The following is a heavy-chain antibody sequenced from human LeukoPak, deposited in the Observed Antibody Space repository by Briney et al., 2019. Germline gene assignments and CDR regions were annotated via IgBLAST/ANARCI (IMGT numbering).Heavy chain of an antibody. CDR2: IRSKANSYAT. CDR1: GFTFSGSA. V-gene: IGHV3-73*01. Sequence: GGSLKLSSAASGFTFSGSAMHWVRQASGKGLEWVGRIRSKANSYATAYAASVNGRFTISRDDSKNTAYLQMNSLKTEDKAVYYCTRPIQGLYEGPRFDPWGQGTLVTVSS. D-gene: IGHD3-16*01. CDR3: TRPIQGLYEGPRFDP. J-gene: IGHJ5*02.